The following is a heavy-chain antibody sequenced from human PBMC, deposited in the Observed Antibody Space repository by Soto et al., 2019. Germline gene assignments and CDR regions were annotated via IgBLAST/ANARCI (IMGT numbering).Heavy chain of an antibody. CDR2: IYHSGST. CDR3: ARHVGTMIVVVRMDV. CDR1: GGSISSGGYS. J-gene: IGHJ6*02. Sequence: SETLSLTCAVSGGSISSGGYSWSWIRQPPGKGLEWIGYIYHSGSTYYNPSLKSRVTISVDRSKNQFSLKLSSVTAADTAVYYCARHVGTMIVVVRMDVWGQGTTVTVS. D-gene: IGHD3-22*01. V-gene: IGHV4-30-2*01.